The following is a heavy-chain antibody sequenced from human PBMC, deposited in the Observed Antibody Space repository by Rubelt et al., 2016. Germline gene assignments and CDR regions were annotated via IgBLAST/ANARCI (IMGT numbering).Heavy chain of an antibody. V-gene: IGHV4-59*01. D-gene: IGHD3-3*01. Sequence: QVQLQESGPGLVKPSETLSLTCTVSGGSISSYYWSWIRQPPGKGLEWIGYLYYSGSTNYNPSLKSRVTISVDTSKNQFSLKLSSVTAADTAVYYCAGGITIFGVASGYFDYWGQGTLVTVSS. CDR2: LYYSGST. CDR3: AGGITIFGVASGYFDY. J-gene: IGHJ4*02. CDR1: GGSISSYY.